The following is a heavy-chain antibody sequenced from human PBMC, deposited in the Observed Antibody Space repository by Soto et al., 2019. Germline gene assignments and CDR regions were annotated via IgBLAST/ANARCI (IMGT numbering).Heavy chain of an antibody. CDR2: IYPGDSDT. J-gene: IGHJ3*02. CDR3: ASTGLSSYSGSYWDEFDI. V-gene: IGHV5-51*01. CDR1: GYSFTSYW. D-gene: IGHD1-26*01. Sequence: PGESLKISCKGSGYSFTSYWIGWVRQMPGKGLEWMGIIYPGDSDTRYSPSFQGQVTISADKSISTAYLQWSSLKASDTAMYYCASTGLSSYSGSYWDEFDIWGQGTMVTVSS.